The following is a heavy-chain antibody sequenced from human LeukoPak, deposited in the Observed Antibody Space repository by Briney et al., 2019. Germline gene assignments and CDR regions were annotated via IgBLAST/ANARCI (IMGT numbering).Heavy chain of an antibody. J-gene: IGHJ4*02. V-gene: IGHV3-7*03. CDR3: ARDKVVGATNFDY. D-gene: IGHD2-15*01. CDR2: IKQDGSEK. Sequence: GGSLRLSCAASGFTFSSYWMSWVRQAPGKGLEWVANIKQDGSEKYYVDSVTGRFTIPRDNAKNSLYLEMNSLRGEDTAVYYCARDKVVGATNFDYWGQGTLVTVSS. CDR1: GFTFSSYW.